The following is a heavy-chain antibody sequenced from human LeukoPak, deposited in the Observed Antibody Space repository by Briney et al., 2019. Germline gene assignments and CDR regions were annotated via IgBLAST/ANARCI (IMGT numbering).Heavy chain of an antibody. CDR2: IYYSGST. CDR1: GDSISTFY. Sequence: SETLSLTCTVFGDSISTFYWSWIRQPPGKGLEWIGSIYYSGSTYYNPSLKSRVTISVDTSKNQFSLKLSSVTAADTAVYYCAKTRGLMIVVVEDAFDIWGQGTMVTVSS. V-gene: IGHV4-39*07. J-gene: IGHJ3*02. CDR3: AKTRGLMIVVVEDAFDI. D-gene: IGHD3-22*01.